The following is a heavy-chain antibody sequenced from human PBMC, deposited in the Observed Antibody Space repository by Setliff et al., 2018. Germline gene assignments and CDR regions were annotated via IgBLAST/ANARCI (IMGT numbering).Heavy chain of an antibody. CDR2: TIPMFGST. D-gene: IGHD4-17*01. CDR1: GYTLSHYY. Sequence: SVKVSCKASGYTLSHYYMHWVRQAPGQGLEWMGGTIPMFGSTKYAQKFQERVTIIKDESTSTAYMEVSSLRTEDTAIYYCARDSYGDNLPYNWFAPWGQGTLVTVSS. CDR3: ARDSYGDNLPYNWFAP. V-gene: IGHV1-69*05. J-gene: IGHJ5*02.